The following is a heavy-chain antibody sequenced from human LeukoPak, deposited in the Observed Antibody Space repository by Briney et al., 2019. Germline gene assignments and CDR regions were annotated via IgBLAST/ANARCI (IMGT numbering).Heavy chain of an antibody. CDR3: ARDQADTADAFVI. CDR1: VDSVSSNSVA. D-gene: IGHD5-18*01. J-gene: IGHJ3*02. Sequence: SQTLSLTCANSVDSVSSNSVAWNWIRQSPSRGLEWLGRTYYRSKWYNDYAVSVKSRITINPDTSKNQFSLQLNSVTPEDTAVYYCARDQADTADAFVIWGQRTMVTVSS. CDR2: TYYRSKWYN. V-gene: IGHV6-1*01.